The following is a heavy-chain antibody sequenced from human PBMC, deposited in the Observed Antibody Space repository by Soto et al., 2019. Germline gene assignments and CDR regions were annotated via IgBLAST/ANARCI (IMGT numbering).Heavy chain of an antibody. CDR2: INSNGGSA. Sequence: GGSLRLSCSSSGLTFSSFTMHWVRQAPGKGLEYVSAINSNGGSAYYGDSVKGRFTISRDNPKNTLYLQMSSLRVEDTAVYYCVTNIGWSLRYFDYWGQGTLVTVFS. CDR1: GLTFSSFT. CDR3: VTNIGWSLRYFDY. J-gene: IGHJ4*02. V-gene: IGHV3-64D*08. D-gene: IGHD6-19*01.